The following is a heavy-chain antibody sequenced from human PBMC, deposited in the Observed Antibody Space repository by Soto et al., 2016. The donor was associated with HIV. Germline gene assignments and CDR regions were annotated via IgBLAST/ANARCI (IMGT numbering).Heavy chain of an antibody. CDR2: IKSKSDGGTT. J-gene: IGHJ4*02. Sequence: EVDLVESGGDLVKPGGSLNLSCAASGFSFNKAWMTWIRLSPGKGLEWVGHIKSKSDGGTTSIATAMKGRFTLSRDDSKSTVSLQMRNLKVADSGTYFCSTDIKSSVYYKRDYWGREPGSPSPQ. CDR1: GFSFNKAW. CDR3: STDIKSSVYYKRDY. D-gene: IGHD3-10*01. V-gene: IGHV3-15*01.